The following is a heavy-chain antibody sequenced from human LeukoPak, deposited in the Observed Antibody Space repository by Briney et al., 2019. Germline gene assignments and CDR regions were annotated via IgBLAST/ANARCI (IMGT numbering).Heavy chain of an antibody. Sequence: GASVKVSCKTSGYTFTGYYIHWVRQAPGQGLEWMGWINPNGGGTNYAQKFQGRVTMTRDTSISTAYMELSRLRSDDTAVYYCAREIPLGSTSCYFDYWGQGTLVTVSS. V-gene: IGHV1-2*02. D-gene: IGHD2-2*01. CDR1: GYTFTGYY. CDR2: INPNGGGT. J-gene: IGHJ4*02. CDR3: AREIPLGSTSCYFDY.